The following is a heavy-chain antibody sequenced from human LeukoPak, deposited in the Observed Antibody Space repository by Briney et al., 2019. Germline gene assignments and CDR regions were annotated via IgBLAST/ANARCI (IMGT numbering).Heavy chain of an antibody. CDR1: GFTFSSYA. Sequence: GGSLRLSCAASGFTFSSYAMSWVRQAPGKGLEWDSGISDSADSTYYADSVKGRFTISRDNSKNTLYLQMNSLRAEDTAIYYCAKTKIVATFFDYWGQGTLVTVSS. CDR3: AKTKIVATFFDY. CDR2: ISDSADST. V-gene: IGHV3-23*01. J-gene: IGHJ4*02. D-gene: IGHD5-12*01.